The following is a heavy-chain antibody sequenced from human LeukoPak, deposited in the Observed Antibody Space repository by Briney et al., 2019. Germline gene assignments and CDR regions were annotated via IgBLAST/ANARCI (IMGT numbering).Heavy chain of an antibody. V-gene: IGHV3-74*01. Sequence: GGSLRLSCAASGVTLSSYWMHWVRQAPGKGLVWVSRINGDGSSTTYADSVRGRFTISRDDAKNTLYLEMNSLRAEDTAVYYCAREWHDAFDIWGQGTMVTVSS. D-gene: IGHD5-24*01. CDR1: GVTLSSYW. CDR3: AREWHDAFDI. J-gene: IGHJ3*02. CDR2: INGDGSST.